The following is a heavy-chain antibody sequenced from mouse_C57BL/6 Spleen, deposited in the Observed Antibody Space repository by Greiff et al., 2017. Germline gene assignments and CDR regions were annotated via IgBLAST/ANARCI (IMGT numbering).Heavy chain of an antibody. J-gene: IGHJ4*01. CDR2: IDPSDSYT. CDR3: ARSERAMDY. Sequence: QVQLKQPGAELVRPGPSVKLSCKASGYTFTSYWMHWVKQRPGQGLEWIGVIDPSDSYTNYNQKFKGKATLTVDTSSSTAYMQLSSLTSEDSAVYYCARSERAMDYWGQGTSVTVSS. V-gene: IGHV1-59*01. CDR1: GYTFTSYW.